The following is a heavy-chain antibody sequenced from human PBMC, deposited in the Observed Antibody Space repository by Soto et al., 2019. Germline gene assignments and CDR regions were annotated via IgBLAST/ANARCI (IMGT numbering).Heavy chain of an antibody. J-gene: IGHJ4*02. V-gene: IGHV1-58*01. CDR2: IVVDTGNT. Sequence: SVKVSCKASGFTFESPVVHWVRQARGQRLEWIGWIVVDTGNTNYAQKVQERVTISRDMSTTTAYMELSSLRSEDTAVYYCAATNTAGAPVYWGQGTQVTVSS. D-gene: IGHD1-26*01. CDR3: AATNTAGAPVY. CDR1: GFTFESPV.